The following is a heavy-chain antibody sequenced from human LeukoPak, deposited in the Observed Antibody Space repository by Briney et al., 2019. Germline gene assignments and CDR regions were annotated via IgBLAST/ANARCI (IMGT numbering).Heavy chain of an antibody. CDR3: ARHVRVRYYYDSSGQVYYFDY. D-gene: IGHD3-22*01. CDR1: GGSISSSSYY. Sequence: SETLSLTCTVSGGSISSSSYYWGWIRQPPGKGLEWIESIYYSGSTYYNPSLKSRVTISVDTSKNQFSLKLSSVTAADTAVYYCARHVRVRYYYDSSGQVYYFDYWGQGTLVTVSA. J-gene: IGHJ4*02. CDR2: IYYSGST. V-gene: IGHV4-39*01.